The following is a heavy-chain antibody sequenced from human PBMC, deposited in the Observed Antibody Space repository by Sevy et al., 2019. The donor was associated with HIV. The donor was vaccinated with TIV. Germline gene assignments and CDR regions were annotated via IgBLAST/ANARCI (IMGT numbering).Heavy chain of an antibody. D-gene: IGHD3-22*01. CDR1: GYTFTSFG. Sequence: ASVKVSCKASGYTFTSFGISWVRQAPGQGLEWVGWISVYNGKKSYAQKFQGRVTMTTGTSTNTAYMELRSLRFDDTAVYYCARRGAFDFDTSGFQSPWGQGTLVTVSS. CDR3: ARRGAFDFDTSGFQSP. J-gene: IGHJ5*02. V-gene: IGHV1-18*01. CDR2: ISVYNGKK.